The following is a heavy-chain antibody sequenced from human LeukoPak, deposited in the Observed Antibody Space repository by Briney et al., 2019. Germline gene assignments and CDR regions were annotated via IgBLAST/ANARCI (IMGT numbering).Heavy chain of an antibody. V-gene: IGHV4-34*01. CDR3: ARPTEDRYGDYEGGYFDY. J-gene: IGHJ4*02. CDR1: GGSFSGYY. D-gene: IGHD4-17*01. Sequence: SETLSLTCAVYGGSFSGYYWSWIRQPPGKGLEWIGEINHSGSTNYNPSLKSRVTISVDTSKNQFSLKLSSVTAADTAVYYCARPTEDRYGDYEGGYFDYWGQGTLVTVSS. CDR2: INHSGST.